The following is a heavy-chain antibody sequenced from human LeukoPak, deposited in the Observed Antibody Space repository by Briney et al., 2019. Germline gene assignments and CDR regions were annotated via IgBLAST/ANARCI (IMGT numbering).Heavy chain of an antibody. CDR2: ISSNGGST. V-gene: IGHV3-64*01. CDR1: GFTFSSYA. D-gene: IGHD3-3*01. CDR3: ARDPSYYDFWSGYSDY. Sequence: GGSLRLSCAASGFTFSSYAMHWVRQAPGKGLEYVSAISSNGGSTYYANSVKGRFTISRDNSKNTLYLQMGSLRAEDMAVYYCARDPSYYDFWSGYSDYWGQGTLVTVSS. J-gene: IGHJ4*02.